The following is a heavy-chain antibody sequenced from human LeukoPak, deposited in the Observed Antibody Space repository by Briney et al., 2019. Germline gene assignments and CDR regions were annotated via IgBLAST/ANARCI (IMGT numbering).Heavy chain of an antibody. CDR1: GGSISSYY. Sequence: SETLSLTCTVSGGSISSYYWSWIRQPPGKGLEWIGYIYYSGSTNYNPSLKSQVTISVDTSKNQFSLKLSSVTAADTAVYYCARDYYDSSGYRNFDYWGQGTLVTVSS. CDR2: IYYSGST. J-gene: IGHJ4*02. V-gene: IGHV4-59*01. D-gene: IGHD3-22*01. CDR3: ARDYYDSSGYRNFDY.